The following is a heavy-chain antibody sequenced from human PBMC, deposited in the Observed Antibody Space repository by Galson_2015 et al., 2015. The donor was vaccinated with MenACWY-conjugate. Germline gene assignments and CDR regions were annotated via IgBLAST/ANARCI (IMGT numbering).Heavy chain of an antibody. CDR2: ISPGDSYT. J-gene: IGHJ6*02. V-gene: IGHV5-51*01. D-gene: IGHD1-26*01. CDR3: ARHPPGGRGMDV. CDR1: GYSFSSYW. Sequence: QSGAEVKKPGESLEISCTGSGYSFSSYWIGWVRRMPGKGLEWMGLISPGDSYTRYSPAFQGQVTISADKSISTAYLQWNSLQASDTAMYYCARHPPGGRGMDVWGQGTTVTVSS.